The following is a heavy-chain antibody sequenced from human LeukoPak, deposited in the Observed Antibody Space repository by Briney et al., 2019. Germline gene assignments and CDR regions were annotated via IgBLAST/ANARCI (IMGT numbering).Heavy chain of an antibody. Sequence: GGSLRLSCAVSGFTFSSYAMSWVRQAPGKGLKWVSGISASGGITSYVDSVKGRFTISRDNSKNTLDLQMNSLRVEDTAVYYCAKDVSYASGAYQGYFDYWGQGTLVTVSS. V-gene: IGHV3-23*01. J-gene: IGHJ4*02. CDR2: ISASGGIT. D-gene: IGHD3-10*01. CDR1: GFTFSSYA. CDR3: AKDVSYASGAYQGYFDY.